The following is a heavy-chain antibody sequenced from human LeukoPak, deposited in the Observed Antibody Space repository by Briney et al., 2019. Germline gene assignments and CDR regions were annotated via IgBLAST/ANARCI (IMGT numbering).Heavy chain of an antibody. J-gene: IGHJ4*02. V-gene: IGHV3-23*01. CDR1: GFTFSSYA. Sequence: PGGSLRLSCAASGFTFSSYAMSWVRQAPGKGLEWVSAISGSGGSTYYADSVKGRFTISRDNSKNALYLQMNSLRAEDTAVYYCAKGAGVVVITAVCFDYWGQGTLVTVSS. CDR3: AKGAGVVVITAVCFDY. D-gene: IGHD3-22*01. CDR2: ISGSGGST.